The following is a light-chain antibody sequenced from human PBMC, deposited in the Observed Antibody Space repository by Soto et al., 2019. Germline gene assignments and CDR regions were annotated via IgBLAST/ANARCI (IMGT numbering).Light chain of an antibody. CDR1: QSVSSSY. Sequence: EIVLTQSPGTLSLSPGERATLSCRASQSVSSSYLAWYQQKPGQAPRLLLYGASSRATGIPDRFSGSGSGTDFTLTISRLVPEDFAVYYCQQYGSSPWTFGQGTKV. J-gene: IGKJ1*01. CDR3: QQYGSSPWT. V-gene: IGKV3-20*01. CDR2: GAS.